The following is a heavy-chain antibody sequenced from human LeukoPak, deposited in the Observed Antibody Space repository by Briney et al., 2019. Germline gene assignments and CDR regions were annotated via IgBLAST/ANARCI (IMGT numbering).Heavy chain of an antibody. J-gene: IGHJ4*02. Sequence: GGSLRLSCSASGFTFSSYPMHWVRQAPGKGLEYVSAISSNGGSTYYAGSLKGRFTISRDNSKNTLYLQMSSLRAGDTALYYCVRESAYYDYWGQGTLVTVSS. CDR3: VRESAYYDY. D-gene: IGHD3-22*01. CDR1: GFTFSSYP. CDR2: ISSNGGST. V-gene: IGHV3-64D*09.